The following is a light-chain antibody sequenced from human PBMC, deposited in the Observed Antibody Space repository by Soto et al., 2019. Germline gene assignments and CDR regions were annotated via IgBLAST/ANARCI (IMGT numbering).Light chain of an antibody. Sequence: DIQMTQSPSTLSDSVGDRFTITCRASQSISSWLAWYQQKPGKAAKLLIYDASSLESGVPSRLSGSGSGTEFTLTISSLQPDYFATYYCQQYNSYSAFGQGTKMDIK. J-gene: IGKJ1*01. CDR1: QSISSW. CDR3: QQYNSYSA. V-gene: IGKV1-5*01. CDR2: DAS.